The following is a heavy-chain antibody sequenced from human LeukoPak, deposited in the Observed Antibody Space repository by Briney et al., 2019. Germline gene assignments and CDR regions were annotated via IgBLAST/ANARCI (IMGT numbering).Heavy chain of an antibody. Sequence: SETLSLTCTVSGGSISSYYWSWIRQPPGKGLEWIGYIYYSGSTYYNPSLKSRVTMSVDTSKKQFSLKLSSVTAADTAVYYCARAGYCSSTSCQWVPLVWGQGTTVTVSS. CDR3: ARAGYCSSTSCQWVPLV. CDR1: GGSISSYY. V-gene: IGHV4-59*01. CDR2: IYYSGST. J-gene: IGHJ6*02. D-gene: IGHD2-2*03.